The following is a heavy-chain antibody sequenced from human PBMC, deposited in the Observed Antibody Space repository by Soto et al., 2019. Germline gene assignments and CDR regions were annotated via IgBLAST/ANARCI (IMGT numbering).Heavy chain of an antibody. CDR3: ARLQQWLVLDY. D-gene: IGHD6-19*01. V-gene: IGHV1-18*01. CDR2: INTYNGNT. J-gene: IGHJ4*02. Sequence: QVQLVQSGTEVKKPGASVKVSCKTSGYTFSSHGISWVRQAPGQGLEWMGWINTYNGNTNYAQKFQDRVTMTTDTSTSTAYMELRSLRSDDTVVYYCARLQQWLVLDYWGQGTLVTVSS. CDR1: GYTFSSHG.